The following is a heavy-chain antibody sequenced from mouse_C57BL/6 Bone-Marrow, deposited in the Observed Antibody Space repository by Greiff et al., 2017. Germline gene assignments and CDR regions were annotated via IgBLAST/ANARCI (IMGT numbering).Heavy chain of an antibody. CDR1: GYAFTNYL. D-gene: IGHD1-1*01. CDR3: AREDENYYGSSPLFAY. CDR2: INPGSGGT. J-gene: IGHJ3*01. Sequence: QVQLQQPGAELVRPGPSVKVSCKASGYAFTNYLIEWVKQRPGQGLEWIGVINPGSGGTNYNEKFKGKATLTGDKSSSTAYMQLSSLTSEDSAVYFCAREDENYYGSSPLFAYWGQGTLVTVSA. V-gene: IGHV1-54*01.